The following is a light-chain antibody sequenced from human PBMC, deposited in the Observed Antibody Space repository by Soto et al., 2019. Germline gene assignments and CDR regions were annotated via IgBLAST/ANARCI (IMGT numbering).Light chain of an antibody. J-gene: IGKJ2*03. CDR1: QSVGND. Sequence: EIVMTQSPATLSVSPGERATISCRASQSVGNDLAWYQLKPGKAPRVLVYGASTTAAGVPGRFSGRGSGTEFTLTITSLQSEDSAVYYCKQYNNWYSFGQGTNLEIK. V-gene: IGKV3-15*01. CDR2: GAS. CDR3: KQYNNWYS.